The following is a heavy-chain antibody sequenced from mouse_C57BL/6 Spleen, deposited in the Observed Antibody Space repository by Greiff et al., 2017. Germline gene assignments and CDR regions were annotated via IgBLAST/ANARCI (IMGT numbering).Heavy chain of an antibody. CDR1: GYTFTSYT. Sequence: GASVKMSCKASGYTFTSYTMHWVKQRPGQGLEWIGYINPSSGYTKYNQKFKDKATLTADKSSSTAYMQLSSLTSEDSAVYYCATAPYGSSYWYFDVWGTGTTVTVSS. V-gene: IGHV1-4*01. J-gene: IGHJ1*03. CDR2: INPSSGYT. CDR3: ATAPYGSSYWYFDV. D-gene: IGHD1-1*01.